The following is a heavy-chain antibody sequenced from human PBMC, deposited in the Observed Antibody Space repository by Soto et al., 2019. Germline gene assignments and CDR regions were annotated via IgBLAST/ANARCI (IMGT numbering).Heavy chain of an antibody. CDR3: ARRYAGNFDY. CDR2: IYYSGRT. Sequence: QVQLQESGPGLVKPSETLSLTCTVSGGAISSDYWSLILQPPGKGLEWSGYIYYSGRTNYNPSLKSRITISVDTSKTQFSLKLSAVNAADPAVYYCARRYAGNFDYWGQGTLVTVSS. V-gene: IGHV4-59*01. D-gene: IGHD2-8*01. J-gene: IGHJ4*02. CDR1: GGAISSDY.